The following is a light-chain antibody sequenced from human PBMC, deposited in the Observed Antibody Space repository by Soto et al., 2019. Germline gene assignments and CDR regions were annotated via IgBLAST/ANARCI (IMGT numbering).Light chain of an antibody. CDR3: QHFGTSLYT. CDR2: AAS. CDR1: QSIYSSY. Sequence: EIVLTQSPGTLSLSPGEIATLSCRASQSIYSSYLAWYQHRPGQAPRLLIYAASSRATAVPDRFSGSGSGTDFTLTINRLEPEDFAIYYCQHFGTSLYTFGQGTKLEIK. J-gene: IGKJ2*01. V-gene: IGKV3-20*01.